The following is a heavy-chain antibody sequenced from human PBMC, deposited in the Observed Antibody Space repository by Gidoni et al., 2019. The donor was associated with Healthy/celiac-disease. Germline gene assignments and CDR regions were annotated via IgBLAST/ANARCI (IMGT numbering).Heavy chain of an antibody. J-gene: IGHJ6*02. CDR3: ASQIPLAVPAATGNYYYYGMDV. Sequence: EVQLLESGGGLVQPGGSLRLSCAASGFTFSSYAMSWVRQAPGKGLGWVSAISGSGGSTYYADSVKGRFTISRDNSKNTLYLQMNSLRAEDTAVYYCASQIPLAVPAATGNYYYYGMDVWGQGTTVTVSS. D-gene: IGHD2-2*01. V-gene: IGHV3-23*01. CDR2: ISGSGGST. CDR1: GFTFSSYA.